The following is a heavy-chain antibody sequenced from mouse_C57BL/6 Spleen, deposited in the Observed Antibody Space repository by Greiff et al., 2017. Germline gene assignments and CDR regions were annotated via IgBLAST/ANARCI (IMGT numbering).Heavy chain of an antibody. V-gene: IGHV1-42*01. CDR1: GYSFTGYY. J-gene: IGHJ4*01. CDR2: INPSTGGT. D-gene: IGHD1-1*01. Sequence: VQLQQSGPELVKPGASVKISCKASGYSFTGYYMNWLKQSPETSLEWIGEINPSTGGTTYNQKVKYKATLTVDKSSSTAYMQLKRLTSEVSAVYYCASTVVSAMDYWGQGTSVTVSS. CDR3: ASTVVSAMDY.